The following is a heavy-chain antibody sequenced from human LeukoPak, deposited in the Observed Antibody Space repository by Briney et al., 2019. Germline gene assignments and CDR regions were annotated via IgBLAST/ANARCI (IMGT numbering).Heavy chain of an antibody. V-gene: IGHV4-59*12. D-gene: IGHD3-10*01. CDR2: IYYSGST. CDR3: AGASYGRLDY. Sequence: PSETLSLTCTVSGGSISSYYWSWIRQPPGKGLEWIGYIYYSGSTNYNPSLKSRVTISVDTSKNQFSLKLRSVTAADTAVYYCAGASYGRLDYWGQGTLVTVSS. J-gene: IGHJ4*02. CDR1: GGSISSYY.